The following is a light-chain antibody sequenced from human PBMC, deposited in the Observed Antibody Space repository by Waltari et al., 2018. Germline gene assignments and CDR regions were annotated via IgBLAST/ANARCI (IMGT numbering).Light chain of an antibody. J-gene: IGLJ3*02. V-gene: IGLV2-23*01. CDR1: SSDVGRYNL. CDR2: EGS. CDR3: CSYAGSSTSWV. Sequence: QSALTQPASVSGSPGQSITISCTGTSSDVGRYNLVPWYQQHPGKAPKLMIYEGSKRPSGVSNRISGSKSGNTASLTISGLQAEDEADYYCCSYAGSSTSWVFGGGTKLTVL.